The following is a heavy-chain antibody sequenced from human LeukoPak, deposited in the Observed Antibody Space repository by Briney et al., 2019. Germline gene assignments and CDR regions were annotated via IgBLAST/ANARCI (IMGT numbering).Heavy chain of an antibody. D-gene: IGHD1-26*01. J-gene: IGHJ1*01. CDR2: ISGGSSGST. CDR3: AKSQWSYGFQH. Sequence: GGSLRLSCAASGFTFSDYAMSWVRQAPGKGLEWLSVISGGSSGSTYYADSVTGRFTVSRDNSKNTVDLQMNNLRVDDTAIYYCAKSQWSYGFQHWGQGTLVTVSS. CDR1: GFTFSDYA. V-gene: IGHV3-23*01.